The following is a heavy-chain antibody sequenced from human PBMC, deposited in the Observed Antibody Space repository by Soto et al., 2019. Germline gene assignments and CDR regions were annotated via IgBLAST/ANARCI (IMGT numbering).Heavy chain of an antibody. Sequence: QVQLVESGGGVVQPGRSLRLSCAASGFTFSSYAMHWVRQAPGKGLEWVAVISYDGSNKYYADSVKGRFTISRDNSKNTLYLQMNSLRAEDAAVYYCARDREIVVVVAVYYYYGMDVWCQGTTVTVSS. CDR1: GFTFSSYA. J-gene: IGHJ6*02. V-gene: IGHV3-30-3*01. D-gene: IGHD2-15*01. CDR2: ISYDGSNK. CDR3: ARDREIVVVVAVYYYYGMDV.